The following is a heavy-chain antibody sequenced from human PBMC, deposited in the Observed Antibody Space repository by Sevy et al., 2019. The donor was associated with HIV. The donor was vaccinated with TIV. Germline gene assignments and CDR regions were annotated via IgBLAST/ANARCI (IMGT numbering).Heavy chain of an antibody. CDR1: GFTSRGNW. CDR2: IKEDGREK. D-gene: IGHD2-2*02. J-gene: IGHJ4*02. CDR3: ARDAGYCSSTSCYRGDYFDY. V-gene: IGHV3-7*01. Sequence: GGSLRLSCAASGFTSRGNWMSWVRQAPGKGLEWVADIKEDGREKYYVDSVKGRFTISRDNAKKSLYLQMNNLRAEDTAVYYCARDAGYCSSTSCYRGDYFDYWGQGTLVTVSS.